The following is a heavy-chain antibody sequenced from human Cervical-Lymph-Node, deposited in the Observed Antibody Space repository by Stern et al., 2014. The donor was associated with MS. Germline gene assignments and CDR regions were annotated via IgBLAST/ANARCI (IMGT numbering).Heavy chain of an antibody. Sequence: VQLVQSGAEVKKPGESLKISCKGSGYTFTNNWIAWVRQMPGKGLEWMAIIYPDDSDIKYRPSLTGQVPIPADKSIRSASLPCGSRKAGDRAVYYGASHPPRRKWDDPNYGMDVWGQGTTVTVSS. J-gene: IGHJ6*02. CDR2: IYPDDSDI. CDR3: ASHPPRRKWDDPNYGMDV. D-gene: IGHD1-1*01. V-gene: IGHV5-51*03. CDR1: GYTFTNNW.